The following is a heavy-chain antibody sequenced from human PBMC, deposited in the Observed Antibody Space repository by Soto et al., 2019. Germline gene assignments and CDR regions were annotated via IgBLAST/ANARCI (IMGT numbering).Heavy chain of an antibody. D-gene: IGHD3-10*01. V-gene: IGHV4-39*01. J-gene: IGHJ3*01. CDR2: IYHGGST. Sequence: QLQLHESGPGLVKPSETLSLTCTGFGGSITIDHYYWAWIRQPPGKGLEWIATIYHGGSTFYNPYLQSRATIAMDTAANGFSLELNAVSAADPAVYLCARSIRGIRIGGDAFHVWGQGTMATVSS. CDR1: GGSITIDHYY. CDR3: ARSIRGIRIGGDAFHV.